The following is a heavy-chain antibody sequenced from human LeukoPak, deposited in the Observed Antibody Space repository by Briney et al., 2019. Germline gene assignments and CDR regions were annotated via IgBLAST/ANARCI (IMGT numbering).Heavy chain of an antibody. V-gene: IGHV4-30-4*01. CDR1: GDSISSGDYD. CDR2: IYSSGST. J-gene: IGHJ3*02. CDR3: ARDGNAMVRGYAFEI. Sequence: SQTLSLICSVSGDSISSGDYDWSWIRQPPGKGLEWIGYIYSSGSTYYNPSLKSRVTISVDTSKNQFSLKLSSVTAADTAVYYCARDGNAMVRGYAFEIWGQGTMVTVSS. D-gene: IGHD3-10*01.